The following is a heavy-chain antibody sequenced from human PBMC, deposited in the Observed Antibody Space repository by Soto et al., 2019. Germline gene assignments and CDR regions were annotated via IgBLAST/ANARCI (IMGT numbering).Heavy chain of an antibody. D-gene: IGHD3-22*01. CDR1: GGSISSYY. J-gene: IGHJ4*02. Sequence: SETLSLTCTVSGGSISSYYWSWIRQPSGKGLEWIGYIYYNVNTNYNPSLKSRVTISVDTSKNQFSLKLSSVTAADTAVYYCAREDDSSGYFGYWGQGTLVTVSS. CDR2: IYYNVNT. CDR3: AREDDSSGYFGY. V-gene: IGHV4-59*12.